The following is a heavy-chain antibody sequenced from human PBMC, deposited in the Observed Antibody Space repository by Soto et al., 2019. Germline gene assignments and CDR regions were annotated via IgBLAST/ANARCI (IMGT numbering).Heavy chain of an antibody. D-gene: IGHD2-15*01. CDR1: GFSLSTSGVG. J-gene: IGHJ6*02. CDR3: AYLPCSGGSCYWFSFSGMDV. Sequence: QITLQESGPTLLKPTQTLTLTCTFSGFSLSTSGVGVDWIRQPPGKALEWLALIYWDDDKRYRLSLESRLTITKDTSKNLVVLTMTNMDSVDTAIYFCAYLPCSGGSCYWFSFSGMDVWCQGTTVTVPS. V-gene: IGHV2-5*02. CDR2: IYWDDDK.